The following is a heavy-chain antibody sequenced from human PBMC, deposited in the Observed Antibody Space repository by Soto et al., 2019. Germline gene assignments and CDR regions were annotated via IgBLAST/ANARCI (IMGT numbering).Heavy chain of an antibody. CDR2: ISAYNGNT. J-gene: IGHJ4*02. D-gene: IGHD3-16*02. CDR1: GYTFTSYG. V-gene: IGHV1-18*01. Sequence: ASVKVSCKASGYTFTSYGISWVRQAPGQGLEWMGWISAYNGNTNYAQKLQGRVPMTTDTSTSTAYMELRSLRSDDTAVYYCARDRAMITFGGVIVSSGWTALAFDYWGQGTLVTVSS. CDR3: ARDRAMITFGGVIVSSGWTALAFDY.